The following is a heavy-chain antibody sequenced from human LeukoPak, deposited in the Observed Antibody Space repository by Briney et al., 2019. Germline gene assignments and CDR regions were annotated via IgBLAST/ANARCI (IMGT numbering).Heavy chain of an antibody. J-gene: IGHJ3*02. V-gene: IGHV4-59*08. CDR2: IYYSGNT. Sequence: SETLSLTCTVSGGSISSYYWSWIRQPPGKGLEWIGYIYYSGNTNYNPSLKSRVTISVDTSKNQFSLKLSSVTAADTAVYYCARLAGERWLQLASAFDIWGQGTMVTVSS. CDR3: ARLAGERWLQLASAFDI. CDR1: GGSISSYY. D-gene: IGHD5-24*01.